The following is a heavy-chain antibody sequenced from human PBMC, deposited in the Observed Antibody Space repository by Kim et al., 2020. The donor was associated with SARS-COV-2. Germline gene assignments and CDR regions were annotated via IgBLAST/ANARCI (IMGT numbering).Heavy chain of an antibody. CDR3: AKDPGEIYGGPALYAFDI. CDR2: ISGSGGST. D-gene: IGHD5-12*01. V-gene: IGHV3-23*01. Sequence: GGSLRLSCAASGFTFSSYAMSWVRQAPGKGLEWVSAISGSGGSTYYADSVKGRFTISRDNSKNTLYLQMNSLRAEDTAVYYCAKDPGEIYGGPALYAFDIWGQGTMVTVSS. CDR1: GFTFSSYA. J-gene: IGHJ3*02.